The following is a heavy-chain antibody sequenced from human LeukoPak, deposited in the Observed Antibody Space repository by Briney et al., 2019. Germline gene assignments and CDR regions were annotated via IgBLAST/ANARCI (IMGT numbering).Heavy chain of an antibody. D-gene: IGHD4-11*01. CDR3: ARSEINDYSRY. CDR1: GGSFSGYY. V-gene: IGHV4-34*01. Sequence: SETLSLTCAVYGGSFSGYYWSWIRQPPGKWLEWIGSINYSGSTYDNPSLKSRVTISVDTSKNQFSLKLSSVTAADTAVYYCARSEINDYSRYWGQGILVIVSS. J-gene: IGHJ4*02. CDR2: INYSGST.